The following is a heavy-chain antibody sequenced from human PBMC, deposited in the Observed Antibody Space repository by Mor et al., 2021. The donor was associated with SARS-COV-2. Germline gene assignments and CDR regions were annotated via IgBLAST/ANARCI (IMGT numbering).Heavy chain of an antibody. J-gene: IGHJ4*02. V-gene: IGHV3-15*01. CDR2: IKSKTDGGTT. CDR3: TTRLTRTTLRLDFDY. Sequence: GLEWVGRIKSKTDGGTTDYAAPVKGRFTISRDDSKNTLYLQMNSLKTEDTAVYYCTTRLTRTTLRLDFDYWGQGTLVTV. D-gene: IGHD4-4*01.